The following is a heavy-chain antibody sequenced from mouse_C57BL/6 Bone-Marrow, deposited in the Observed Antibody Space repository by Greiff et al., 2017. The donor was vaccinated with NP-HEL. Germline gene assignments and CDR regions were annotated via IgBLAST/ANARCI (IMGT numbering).Heavy chain of an antibody. J-gene: IGHJ4*01. V-gene: IGHV1-19*01. CDR3: AKYGSSYDAMDY. Sequence: EVQLQESGPVLVKPGASVKMSCKASGYTFTDYYMNWVKQSHGKSLEWIGVINPYNGGTSYNQKFKGKATLTVDKSSSTAYMELNSLTSEDSAVYYCAKYGSSYDAMDYWGQGTSVTVSS. CDR2: INPYNGGT. CDR1: GYTFTDYY. D-gene: IGHD1-1*01.